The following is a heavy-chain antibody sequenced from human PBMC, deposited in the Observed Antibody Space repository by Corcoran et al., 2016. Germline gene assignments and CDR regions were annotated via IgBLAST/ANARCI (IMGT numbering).Heavy chain of an antibody. CDR1: GGSISSYY. CDR2: IYYSGST. CDR3: ARDLGWHSGV. J-gene: IGHJ6*02. D-gene: IGHD3-10*01. Sequence: QVQLQESGPGLVKPSETLSLTCTVSGGSISSYYWSWIRQPPGKGLEWIGYIYYSGSTNYNPSLKSRVTISVDTSKNQFSLKLSSVTAADTAVYYCARDLGWHSGVWGQGTTVTVSS. V-gene: IGHV4-59*01.